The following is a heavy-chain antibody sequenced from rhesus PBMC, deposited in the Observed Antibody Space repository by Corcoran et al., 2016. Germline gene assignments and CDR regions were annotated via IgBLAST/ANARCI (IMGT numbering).Heavy chain of an antibody. CDR2: ISGSGGST. V-gene: IGHV4-173*01. Sequence: QLQLQESGPGLVKPSETLSLTCAVSGGSISSNWWSWLRQPPGKGLEWIGRISGSGGSTTYNPSRKSRVTISTDTSKNQLSLKLISVTAADTAVYYCARGAGYSSGWSAFDFWGQGLRVTVSS. CDR3: ARGAGYSSGWSAFDF. D-gene: IGHD6S26*01. CDR1: GGSISSNW. J-gene: IGHJ3*01.